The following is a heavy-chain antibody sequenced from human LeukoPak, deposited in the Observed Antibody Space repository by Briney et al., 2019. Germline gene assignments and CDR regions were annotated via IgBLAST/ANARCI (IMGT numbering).Heavy chain of an antibody. CDR2: INAGNGNT. J-gene: IGHJ4*02. D-gene: IGHD3-9*01. CDR3: ARDNDILTGYCCPDY. CDR1: GYTFTSYA. V-gene: IGHV1-3*01. Sequence: ASVNVSCTASGYTFTSYAMHWVRQAPGQRLEWMGWINAGNGNTKYSQKFQGRVTITRDTSASTAYMELSSLRSEDTAVYYCARDNDILTGYCCPDYWGQGTLVTVSS.